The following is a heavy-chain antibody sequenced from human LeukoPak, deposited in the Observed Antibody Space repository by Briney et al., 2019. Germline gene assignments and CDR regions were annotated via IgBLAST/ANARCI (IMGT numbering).Heavy chain of an antibody. D-gene: IGHD3-22*01. CDR2: ISGSGGST. J-gene: IGHJ4*02. Sequence: GGSLRLSCAASGFTFSSYAMSWVRQAPGKGLEWVSAISGSGGSTYYADSVKGRFTISRDNSKNTLYLQMNSLRAEDTAVYYCSKDRAKVVVMYYFDYWGQGTVVTVSS. CDR3: SKDRAKVVVMYYFDY. V-gene: IGHV3-23*01. CDR1: GFTFSSYA.